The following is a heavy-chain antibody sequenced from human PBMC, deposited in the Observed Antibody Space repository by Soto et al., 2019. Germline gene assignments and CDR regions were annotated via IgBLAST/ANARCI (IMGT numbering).Heavy chain of an antibody. V-gene: IGHV3-11*06. Sequence: GGSLRLSCAASGFTFSDYYMSWIRQAPGKGLEWVSYISSSSSYTNYADSVKGRFTISRDNAKNSLYLQMNSLRAEDTAVYYCASADTAMASHYWGQGTLVTVSS. D-gene: IGHD5-18*01. CDR2: ISSSSSYT. J-gene: IGHJ4*02. CDR1: GFTFSDYY. CDR3: ASADTAMASHY.